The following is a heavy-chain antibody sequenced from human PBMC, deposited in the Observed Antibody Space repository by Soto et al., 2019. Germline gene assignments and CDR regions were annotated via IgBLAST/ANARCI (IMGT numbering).Heavy chain of an antibody. CDR3: ARGERGGPFDC. CDR2: INPSGGST. D-gene: IGHD1-26*01. Sequence: QVQLVQSGAEVKKPGASVKVSCKASGYTFTSYYMHWVRQAPGQGLEWMGIINPSGGSTSYAQKFQGRVTMSRDTSTRTDYMELSSLRSEGTAVYSCARGERGGPFDCWGQGTLVTVSS. CDR1: GYTFTSYY. J-gene: IGHJ4*02. V-gene: IGHV1-46*03.